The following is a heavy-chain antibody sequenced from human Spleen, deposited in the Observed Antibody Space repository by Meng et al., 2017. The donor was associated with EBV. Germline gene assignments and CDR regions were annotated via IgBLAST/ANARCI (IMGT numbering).Heavy chain of an antibody. Sequence: QVQLQGAGPGLVKPSETLSLTCTVSGGSIRSYYWSWIRQPPGTGLEWIGYIFFGGSTNYNPSLKSRVTMSVDTSKNQFSLKLSSVTAADTAVYYCASSLYSSSRVNWFDPWGQGALVTVSS. CDR3: ASSLYSSSRVNWFDP. D-gene: IGHD6-13*01. J-gene: IGHJ5*02. CDR1: GGSIRSYY. V-gene: IGHV4-4*09. CDR2: IFFGGST.